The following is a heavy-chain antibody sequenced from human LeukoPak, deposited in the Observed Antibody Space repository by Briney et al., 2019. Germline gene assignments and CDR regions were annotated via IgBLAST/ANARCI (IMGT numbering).Heavy chain of an antibody. CDR2: IYHSGST. CDR3: ARVDSSGWLPERFDY. V-gene: IGHV4-39*07. J-gene: IGHJ4*02. D-gene: IGHD6-19*01. CDR1: GGSISSSSYY. Sequence: PSETLSLTCIVSGGSISSSSYYWGWIRQPPGKGLEWIGEIYHSGSTNYNPSLKSRVTISVDKSKNQFSLKLSSVTAADTAVYYCARVDSSGWLPERFDYWGQGTLVTVSS.